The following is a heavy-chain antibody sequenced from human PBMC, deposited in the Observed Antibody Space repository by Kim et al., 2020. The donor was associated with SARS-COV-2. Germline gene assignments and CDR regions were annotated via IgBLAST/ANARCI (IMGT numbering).Heavy chain of an antibody. CDR2: GST. D-gene: IGHD1-1*01. CDR3: ARELEGWFDP. V-gene: IGHV4-31*02. J-gene: IGHJ5*02. Sequence: GSTYHNPSLKSRVTISVDTSKNQFSLKLSSVTAADTAVYYCARELEGWFDPWGQGTLVTVSS.